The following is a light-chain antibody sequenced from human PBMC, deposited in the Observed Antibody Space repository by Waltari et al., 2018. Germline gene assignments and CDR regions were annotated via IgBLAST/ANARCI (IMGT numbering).Light chain of an antibody. J-gene: IGLJ2*01. CDR2: DDS. V-gene: IGLV3-21*02. CDR1: NIGTNS. CDR3: QIWDIRLDRVL. Sequence: SYVLTQPPSVSVAPGQTARMTCEAYNIGTNSVHWYQQRPGQAPLLIIYDDSDRPFGVPERFPGSKSGHTATLTISGVEAGDEADYYCQIWDIRLDRVLFGGGTKLTVL.